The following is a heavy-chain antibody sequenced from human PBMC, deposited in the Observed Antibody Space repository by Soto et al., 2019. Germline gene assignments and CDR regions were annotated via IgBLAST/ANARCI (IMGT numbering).Heavy chain of an antibody. CDR1: GFIFRNYA. CDR3: AKFGDYYYSLFDY. J-gene: IGHJ4*02. V-gene: IGHV3-23*01. Sequence: GGSLRLSCAASGFIFRNYAMSWARQAPGKGLEWVSVITLSGGSVYYADSVKGRFTVSRDNSQNTLYLQMNSLRAEDTAVYYCAKFGDYYYSLFDYWGQGTPVTVSS. D-gene: IGHD3-22*01. CDR2: ITLSGGSV.